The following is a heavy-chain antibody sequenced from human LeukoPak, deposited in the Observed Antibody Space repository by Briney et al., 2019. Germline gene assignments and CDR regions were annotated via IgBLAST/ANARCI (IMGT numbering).Heavy chain of an antibody. D-gene: IGHD6-19*01. V-gene: IGHV4-34*01. J-gene: IGHJ5*02. CDR2: INHSGST. Sequence: PSETLSLTCSLYGASFSGIYWSWIRQPPGKGLEWIGEINHSGSTNYNPSLKSRVTISLDTSKNHFSLKLSSVTAADTAVYYCARTWLVRRWFDPLGRGTLVTVSS. CDR1: GASFSGIY. CDR3: ARTWLVRRWFDP.